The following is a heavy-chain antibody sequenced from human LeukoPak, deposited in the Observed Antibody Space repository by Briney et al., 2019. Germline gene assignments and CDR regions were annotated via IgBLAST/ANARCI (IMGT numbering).Heavy chain of an antibody. D-gene: IGHD3-22*01. CDR2: INPNGGGT. J-gene: IGHJ5*02. CDR1: GYTFTGYD. Sequence: GASVKVSCKASGYTFTGYDMHWVRQAPGQGLEWMGWINPNGGGTDYAQKFQGRVTMTRDTSISTAYMEVSRLRSDDTAVYYCARDYYDSSGYSRLDPWGQGTLVTVSS. CDR3: ARDYYDSSGYSRLDP. V-gene: IGHV1-2*02.